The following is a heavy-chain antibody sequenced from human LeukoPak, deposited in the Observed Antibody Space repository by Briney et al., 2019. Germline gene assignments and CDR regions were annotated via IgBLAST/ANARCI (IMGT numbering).Heavy chain of an antibody. D-gene: IGHD3-9*01. CDR2: MNPNSGNT. CDR1: GYTFTGYD. V-gene: IGHV1-8*03. J-gene: IGHJ5*02. CDR3: ARGFYTVGDILTVSSWFDP. Sequence: ASVKVSCKASGYTFTGYDINWVRQATGQGLEWMGWMNPNSGNTGYAQKFQGRVTITRNTSISTAYMELSSLRSEDTAVYYCARGFYTVGDILTVSSWFDPWGQGTLVTVSS.